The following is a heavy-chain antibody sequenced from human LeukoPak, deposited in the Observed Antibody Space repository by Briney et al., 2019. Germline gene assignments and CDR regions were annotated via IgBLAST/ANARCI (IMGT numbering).Heavy chain of an antibody. CDR3: ATGPRGMTTVTTLDY. CDR2: FDPEDGET. D-gene: IGHD4-17*01. Sequence: RASVKVSCKVSGYTLTELSMHWVRQAPGKGLEWMGGFDPEDGETIYAQKFQGRVTMTEDTSTDTAYMELSSLRSEDTAVYYCATGPRGMTTVTTLDYWGQGTLVTVSS. J-gene: IGHJ4*02. CDR1: GYTLTELS. V-gene: IGHV1-24*01.